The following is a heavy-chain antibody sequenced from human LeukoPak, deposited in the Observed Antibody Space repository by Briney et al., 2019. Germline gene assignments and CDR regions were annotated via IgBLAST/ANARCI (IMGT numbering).Heavy chain of an antibody. CDR2: INQDASEI. CDR3: ATDRDNSDWQKRFDS. J-gene: IGHJ4*02. Sequence: GGSLRLSCAASGFTFSTYWVNWYRQAPGKGLEWVGNINQDASEINYVDSVRGRFTISRDNAKNSLHLQMNSLRAEDTAVYYCATDRDNSDWQKRFDSWGQGTLVTVSS. V-gene: IGHV3-7*01. D-gene: IGHD2-21*02. CDR1: GFTFSTYW.